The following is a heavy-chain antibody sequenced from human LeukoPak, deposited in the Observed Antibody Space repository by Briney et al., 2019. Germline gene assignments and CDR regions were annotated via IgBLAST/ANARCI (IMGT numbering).Heavy chain of an antibody. Sequence: PGGSLRLSCAVSGFTFSGHWMFWVRPAPRKGLVWVSSTNSDGSSTGYTDSVKGRFTVSRDNAKNTLYLQMNSLRAEDTAVYYCARARWYSSDYWGQGTLVTVSS. J-gene: IGHJ4*02. CDR1: GFTFSGHW. V-gene: IGHV3-74*01. CDR2: TNSDGSST. CDR3: ARARWYSSDY. D-gene: IGHD5-24*01.